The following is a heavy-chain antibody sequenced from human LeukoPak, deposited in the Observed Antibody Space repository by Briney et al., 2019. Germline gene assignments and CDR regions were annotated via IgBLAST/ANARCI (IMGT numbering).Heavy chain of an antibody. CDR3: AKDCCGDSFFDY. D-gene: IGHD2-21*02. J-gene: IGHJ4*02. CDR1: GFTVSNNY. CDR2: IYATGTT. V-gene: IGHV3-53*01. Sequence: GGSLRLSCAASGFTVSNNYMNWVRQAPGKGLEWVSLIYATGTTYYADSVKGRFTISRDNSKNTLYLQMNSLRTEDTAVYYCAKDCCGDSFFDYWGQGALVAVSS.